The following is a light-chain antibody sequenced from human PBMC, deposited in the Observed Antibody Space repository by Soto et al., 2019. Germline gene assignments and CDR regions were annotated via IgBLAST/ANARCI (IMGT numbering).Light chain of an antibody. J-gene: IGKJ5*01. CDR1: QSVSNK. Sequence: EIVMTQSPATLSVSPGERATLSCRASQSVSNKLAWYQQKPGQAPRLLIYDTSTRATGIPARFSGSGSGTEFTLTISSLQSEDFAVYYCQQYSKWPPITFGQGTRLEIK. CDR3: QQYSKWPPIT. V-gene: IGKV3-15*01. CDR2: DTS.